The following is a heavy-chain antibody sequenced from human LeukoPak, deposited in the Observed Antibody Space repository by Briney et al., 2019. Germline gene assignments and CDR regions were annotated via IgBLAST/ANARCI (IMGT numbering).Heavy chain of an antibody. V-gene: IGHV1-69*13. Sequence: ASVRVSCKTSGYTFIDYYMHWVRQAPGQGLEWMGGIIPIFGTANYAQKFQGRVTITADESTSTAYMELSSLRSEDTAVYYCAIKDSSICLGACRMDVWGQGTTVTVSS. J-gene: IGHJ6*02. CDR1: GYTFIDYY. D-gene: IGHD3-22*01. CDR3: AIKDSSICLGACRMDV. CDR2: IIPIFGTA.